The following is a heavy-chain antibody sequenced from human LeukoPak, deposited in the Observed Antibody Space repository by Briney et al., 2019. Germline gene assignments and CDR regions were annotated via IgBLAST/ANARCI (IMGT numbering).Heavy chain of an antibody. J-gene: IGHJ1*01. CDR2: IIPIFGTA. V-gene: IGHV1-69*13. CDR3: ARDLNCGGDCYPEYFQH. Sequence: SVKVSCKASGYTFTHYGVSWVRQAPGQGLEWMGGIIPIFGTANYAQKFQGRVTITADESTSTAYMELSSLRSEDTAVYYCARDLNCGGDCYPEYFQHWGQGTLVTVSS. D-gene: IGHD2-21*02. CDR1: GYTFTHYG.